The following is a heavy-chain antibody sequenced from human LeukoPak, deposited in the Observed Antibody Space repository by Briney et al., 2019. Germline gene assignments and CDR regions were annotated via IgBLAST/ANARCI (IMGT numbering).Heavy chain of an antibody. J-gene: IGHJ4*02. V-gene: IGHV3-9*01. D-gene: IGHD2-8*02. CDR2: IGWNGEYT. CDR1: GFTFDVYD. Sequence: GESLTLSCAPSGFTFDVYDMHWVRQAPGKGLEWVALIGWNGEYTGYADSAQGRFSIYRDNAKNSLYLQIYSLRAEDTPLYYCAKDMGYCTGDTCHHGFDHWGQGTRVTVSP. CDR3: AKDMGYCTGDTCHHGFDH.